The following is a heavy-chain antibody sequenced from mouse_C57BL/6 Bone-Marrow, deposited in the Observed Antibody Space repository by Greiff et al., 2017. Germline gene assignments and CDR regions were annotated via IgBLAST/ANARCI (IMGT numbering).Heavy chain of an antibody. J-gene: IGHJ2*01. CDR1: GYTFTTYP. V-gene: IGHV1-47*01. CDR2: FHPYNDDT. Sequence: VQLQQSGAGLVKPGASVKMSCTASGYTFTTYPIEWMKQNHGKSLEWIGNFHPYNDDTKYNEKFKGKATLTVEKSSSTVYLELSRLTSDDSAVDYVARGGNYGGYYFDYWGQGTTLTVSS. CDR3: ARGGNYGGYYFDY. D-gene: IGHD2-1*01.